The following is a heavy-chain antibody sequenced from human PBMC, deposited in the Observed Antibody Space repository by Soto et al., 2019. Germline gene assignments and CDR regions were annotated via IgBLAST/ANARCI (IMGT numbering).Heavy chain of an antibody. J-gene: IGHJ3*02. CDR1: CGSIRSSSYY. V-gene: IGHV4-39*01. Sequence: SETLSLPCTVSCGSIRSSSYYWGWIRQPPGKGLEWIGSIYYSGSTYYNPSLKSRVTISVDTSKNQFSLKLSSVTAADTAVYYCARPGYSYGLSAFDIWGQGTMVT. CDR3: ARPGYSYGLSAFDI. D-gene: IGHD5-18*01. CDR2: IYYSGST.